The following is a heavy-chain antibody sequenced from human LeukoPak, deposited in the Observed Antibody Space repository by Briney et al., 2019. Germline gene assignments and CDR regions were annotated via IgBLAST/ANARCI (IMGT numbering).Heavy chain of an antibody. J-gene: IGHJ6*02. D-gene: IGHD3-10*01. CDR3: ARVGSYGMDV. CDR1: GFTFSSYN. V-gene: IGHV3-48*01. Sequence: GGSLRLSCAASGFTFSSYNMNWVRQAPGKGLEWVSYISTSSNTIYYADSVKGRFTISRDNAKNSLYLQMNDLRAEDTAVYYCARVGSYGMDVWGQGTTVTVSS. CDR2: ISTSSNTI.